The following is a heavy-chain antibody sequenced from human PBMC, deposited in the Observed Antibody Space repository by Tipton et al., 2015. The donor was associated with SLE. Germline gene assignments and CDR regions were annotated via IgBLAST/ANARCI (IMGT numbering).Heavy chain of an antibody. V-gene: IGHV3-30*19. CDR2: ISYDGTEK. D-gene: IGHD4-23*01. CDR3: ARDKSRNGGNTDGYFDY. Sequence: SLRLSCAASGFSFRSYGMHLVRQAPGKGLECLAVISYDGTEKYYADSVKGRFTVSRDNSKNTLFLQMNSLRAEDTAVYYCARDKSRNGGNTDGYFDYWGQGTLVTVSS. CDR1: GFSFRSYG. J-gene: IGHJ4*02.